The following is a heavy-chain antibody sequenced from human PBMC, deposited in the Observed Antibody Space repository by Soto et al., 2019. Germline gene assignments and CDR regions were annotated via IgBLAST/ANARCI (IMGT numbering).Heavy chain of an antibody. V-gene: IGHV1-3*01. CDR1: GYTFTSYA. CDR3: ARAPPPYTADPYFDY. Sequence: ASVKFSCKASGYTFTSYAMHWVRQAPGQRLDCMGWINAGNGNTKYSQKFQGRVTITRDTSASTAYMELSSLRSEDTAVYYCARAPPPYTADPYFDYWGQGTLDTVSS. D-gene: IGHD3-16*01. CDR2: INAGNGNT. J-gene: IGHJ4*02.